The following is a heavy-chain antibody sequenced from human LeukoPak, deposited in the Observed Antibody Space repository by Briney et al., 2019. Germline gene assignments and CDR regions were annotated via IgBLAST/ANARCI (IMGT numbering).Heavy chain of an antibody. CDR3: ARERGADQLPGNWFDP. Sequence: SETLSLTCTVSGGSISSSSYYWGWIRPPPGQGLEWIGSIYYSGSTYYNPSLKSRITISVDTSKNQFSLKLSSVTAADTAVYYCARERGADQLPGNWFDPWGQGTLVTVSS. CDR2: IYYSGST. V-gene: IGHV4-39*07. D-gene: IGHD2-2*01. J-gene: IGHJ5*02. CDR1: GGSISSSSYY.